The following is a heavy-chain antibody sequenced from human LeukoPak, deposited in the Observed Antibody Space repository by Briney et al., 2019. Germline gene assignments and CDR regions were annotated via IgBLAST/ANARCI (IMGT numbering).Heavy chain of an antibody. Sequence: SETLSLTCTVSGGSISSDYWSWIRQPPGKGLEWIGYIYYSGITNYNPSLKSRVTISVDTSKNQFSLKLSSVTAADTAVYYCARLHYDSSGYYYFDYWGQGTLVIVSS. J-gene: IGHJ4*02. V-gene: IGHV4-59*08. CDR3: ARLHYDSSGYYYFDY. CDR1: GGSISSDY. D-gene: IGHD3-22*01. CDR2: IYYSGIT.